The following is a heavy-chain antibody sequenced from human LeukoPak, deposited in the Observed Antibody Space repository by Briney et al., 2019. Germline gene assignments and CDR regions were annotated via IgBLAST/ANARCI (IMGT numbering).Heavy chain of an antibody. Sequence: GGSLRLSCAASGFTFSSYGMHWVRQAPGKGLEWVAFIRYDGSNKYYADSVKGRFTISRDNSKNTLYLQMKSLRTEDTAVYYCARDINRNWYYDAFDIWGQGTLVTVS. CDR1: GFTFSSYG. CDR2: IRYDGSNK. J-gene: IGHJ3*02. D-gene: IGHD1-7*01. V-gene: IGHV3-30*02. CDR3: ARDINRNWYYDAFDI.